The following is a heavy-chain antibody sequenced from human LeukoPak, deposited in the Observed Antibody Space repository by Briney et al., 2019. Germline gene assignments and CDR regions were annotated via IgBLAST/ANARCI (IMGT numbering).Heavy chain of an antibody. CDR3: ARDWSPIVGATSFDY. CDR1: GFTVSGIY. CDR2: IYRDGAT. V-gene: IGHV3-53*01. Sequence: PGGSLRLSCAASGFTVSGIYMSWVRQAPGEGLEWVSVIYRDGATDYTDSVKGRFTISRDNSKNTLYLQMNSLSAEDTAVYYCARDWSPIVGATSFDYWGQGTLVTVSS. J-gene: IGHJ4*02. D-gene: IGHD1-26*01.